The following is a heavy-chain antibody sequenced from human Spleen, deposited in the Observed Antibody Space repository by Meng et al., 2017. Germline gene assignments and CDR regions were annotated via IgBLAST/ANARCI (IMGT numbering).Heavy chain of an antibody. CDR1: GFTFSRHW. D-gene: IGHD6-13*01. Sequence: GGSLRLSCVVSGFTFSRHWMHWVRQAPGKGLVWVSRISTDGSSTTYADSVKGRFTISRDNAKNTLYLQMNSLRAEDTAVYYCARDLGGIFAYWGQGALVTVSS. J-gene: IGHJ4*02. V-gene: IGHV3-74*01. CDR2: ISTDGSST. CDR3: ARDLGGIFAY.